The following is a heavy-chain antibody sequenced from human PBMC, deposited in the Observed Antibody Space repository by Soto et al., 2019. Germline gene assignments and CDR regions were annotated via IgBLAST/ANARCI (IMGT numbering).Heavy chain of an antibody. CDR3: ARGMTPPGAPAWYYFDS. CDR1: GASIAGSSY. Sequence: QVQLQESGPGLMKPSETLSLNCSVSGASIAGSSYWSWIRQPAGKGLEWIGRFSLSGTTNYSPSLRSRVTMSADVSKNQFSLRLTSVTAADTALYYCARGMTPPGAPAWYYFDSWGQGTLVTVSS. V-gene: IGHV4-4*07. D-gene: IGHD2-8*02. J-gene: IGHJ4*02. CDR2: FSLSGTT.